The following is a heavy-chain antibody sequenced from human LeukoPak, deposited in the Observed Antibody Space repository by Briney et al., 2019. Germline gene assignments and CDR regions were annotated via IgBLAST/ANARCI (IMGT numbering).Heavy chain of an antibody. V-gene: IGHV1-18*01. Sequence: ASVKVSCKASGCIFTSYGISWVRQAPGQGLEWMGWISTYNDNTNYAQKLQGRVTMTTDTSTSTAYMELRSLRSDDTAVYFCARGAMVRGVIMGDWGQGTLVTVSS. CDR3: ARGAMVRGVIMGD. D-gene: IGHD3-10*01. CDR1: GCIFTSYG. CDR2: ISTYNDNT. J-gene: IGHJ4*02.